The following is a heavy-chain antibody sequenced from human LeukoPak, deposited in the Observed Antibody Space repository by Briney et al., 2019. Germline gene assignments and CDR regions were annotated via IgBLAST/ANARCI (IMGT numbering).Heavy chain of an antibody. CDR2: IRYGGSNK. J-gene: IGHJ4*02. V-gene: IGHV3-30*02. CDR3: AKDPRNWAGSYYH. Sequence: GGSLRLSCAASGFTFSSYGMHWVRQAPGKGLEWVAFIRYGGSNKYYADSVKGRFTISRDNSKNTLYLQMNSLRAEDTAVYYCAKDPRNWAGSYYHWGQGTLVTVSS. D-gene: IGHD3-10*01. CDR1: GFTFSSYG.